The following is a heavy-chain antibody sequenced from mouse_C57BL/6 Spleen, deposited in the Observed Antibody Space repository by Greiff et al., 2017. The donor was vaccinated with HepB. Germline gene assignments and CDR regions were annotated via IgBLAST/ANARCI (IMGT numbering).Heavy chain of an antibody. J-gene: IGHJ4*01. CDR1: GFTFSSYG. CDR2: ISSGGSYT. Sequence: EVQLQESGGDLVKPGGSLKLSCAASGFTFSSYGMSWVRQTPDKRLEWVATISSGGSYTYYPASVKGRFTISRDNAKNTLYLQMSSVKSKDTAKYYWAREAGYYGRSDNYAMDYWGQGTSVTVSS. CDR3: AREAGYYGRSDNYAMDY. V-gene: IGHV5-6*01. D-gene: IGHD1-1*01.